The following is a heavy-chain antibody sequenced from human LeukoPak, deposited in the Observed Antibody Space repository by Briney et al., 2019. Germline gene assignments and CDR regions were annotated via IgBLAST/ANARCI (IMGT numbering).Heavy chain of an antibody. CDR1: GFTFSTYG. Sequence: GGSLRLSCAASGFTFSTYGMHWVRQAPGKGLEWVAIIWYDGSNKYYADSVKGRFTISRDNSKNTLYLQMNSLRAGDTAVYYCAKDPARGDYYFDYWGQGTLVTVSS. CDR3: AKDPARGDYYFDY. J-gene: IGHJ4*02. CDR2: IWYDGSNK. D-gene: IGHD2-21*01. V-gene: IGHV3-33*06.